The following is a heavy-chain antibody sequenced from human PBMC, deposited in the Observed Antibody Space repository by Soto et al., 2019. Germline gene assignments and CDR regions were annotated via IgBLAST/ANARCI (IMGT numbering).Heavy chain of an antibody. CDR2: INSDGSST. D-gene: IGHD5-18*01. V-gene: IGHV3-74*01. CDR1: GFTFSSYW. J-gene: IGHJ4*02. Sequence: GGSLRLSCAASGFTFSSYWMHWVRQAPGKGLVWVSRINSDGSSTSYADSVKGRFTISRDNAKNTLYLQMNSLRAEDTAVYYCATTAMAPGFTDYWGQGTRVTVSS. CDR3: ATTAMAPGFTDY.